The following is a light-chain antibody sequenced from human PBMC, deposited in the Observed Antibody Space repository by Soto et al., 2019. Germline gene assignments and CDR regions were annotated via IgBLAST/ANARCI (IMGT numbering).Light chain of an antibody. CDR1: SSDVGSYNL. V-gene: IGLV2-23*02. Sequence: QSALTQPASVSGSPGRSITISCTGTSSDVGSYNLVSWYQQHPGKAPKLMIYEVSKRPSGVSNRFSGSKSGNTASLTISGLQAEDEADYYCCSYAGSSTFFFGTGTKLTVL. CDR3: CSYAGSSTFF. CDR2: EVS. J-gene: IGLJ1*01.